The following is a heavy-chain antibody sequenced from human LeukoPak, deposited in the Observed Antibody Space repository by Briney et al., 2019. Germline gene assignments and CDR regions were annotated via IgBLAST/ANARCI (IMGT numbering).Heavy chain of an antibody. V-gene: IGHV3-64*02. Sequence: GGSLRLSCAASGFTLSSYAMYWVRQAPGKGLEYVSAISGNGGSTYYADSVKGRFTISRDTSNDMLYLQMGSLRAEDMAVYYCARGIGGGYSYGYLAYWGQGILVTVSS. J-gene: IGHJ4*02. CDR3: ARGIGGGYSYGYLAY. D-gene: IGHD5-18*01. CDR1: GFTLSSYA. CDR2: ISGNGGST.